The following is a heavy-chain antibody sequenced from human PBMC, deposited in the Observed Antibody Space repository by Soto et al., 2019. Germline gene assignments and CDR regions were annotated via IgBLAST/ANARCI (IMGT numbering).Heavy chain of an antibody. CDR1: GGTFSTYT. CDR2: IIPIFGTA. V-gene: IGHV1-69*01. Sequence: QVQLVQSGAEVKKPGSSVKVSCKASGGTFSTYTITWVRQAPGQGLEWMGGIIPIFGTANYPQKFQGGVTITADESTSTAYMEMSSLRSEDTAVYYCARSQDSSGYWNNCFDPWGQGTLVTVSS. J-gene: IGHJ5*02. CDR3: ARSQDSSGYWNNCFDP. D-gene: IGHD3-22*01.